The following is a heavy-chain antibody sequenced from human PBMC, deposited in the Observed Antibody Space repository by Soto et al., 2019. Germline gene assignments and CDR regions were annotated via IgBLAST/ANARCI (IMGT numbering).Heavy chain of an antibody. D-gene: IGHD5-18*01. V-gene: IGHV3-15*07. J-gene: IGHJ4*02. CDR3: TTGRGYSYGYWTHAFDY. CDR2: IKSKTDGGTT. Sequence: PGGSLRLSCAASGFTFSNAWMNWVRQAPGKGLEWVGRIKSKTDGGTTDYAAPVKGRFTISRDDSKNTLYLQMNSLKTEDTAVYYCTTGRGYSYGYWTHAFDYWGQGTLVTVSS. CDR1: GFTFSNAW.